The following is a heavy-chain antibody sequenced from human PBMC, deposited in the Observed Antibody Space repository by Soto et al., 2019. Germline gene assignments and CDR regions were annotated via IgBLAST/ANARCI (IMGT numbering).Heavy chain of an antibody. CDR2: TYYRSKWYN. CDR3: AVERYYYDSSGYTIFDY. CDR1: GDSVSSNSAA. J-gene: IGHJ4*02. D-gene: IGHD3-22*01. V-gene: IGHV6-1*01. Sequence: SPTLSLTCAISGDSVSSNSAAWNWIRQSPSRGLEWLGRTYYRSKWYNDYAVSVKSRITINPDTSKNQFSLQLNSVTPEDTAVYYCAVERYYYDSSGYTIFDYWGQGTLVTVSS.